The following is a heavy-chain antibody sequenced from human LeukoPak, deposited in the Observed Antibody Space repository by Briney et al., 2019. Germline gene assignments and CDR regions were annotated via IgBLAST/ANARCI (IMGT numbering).Heavy chain of an antibody. D-gene: IGHD5-18*01. Sequence: GASVKVSCKASGYTFTSYAMNWVRQAPGQGLEWMGWINTNAGNPTYAQGFTGRFVFSLDTSVSTAYLQISSLEAEDSAVYYCARGEEGGNTYGLRGGRDYWGQGTLVTVSS. CDR3: ARGEEGGNTYGLRGGRDY. V-gene: IGHV7-4-1*02. J-gene: IGHJ4*02. CDR2: INTNAGNP. CDR1: GYTFTSYA.